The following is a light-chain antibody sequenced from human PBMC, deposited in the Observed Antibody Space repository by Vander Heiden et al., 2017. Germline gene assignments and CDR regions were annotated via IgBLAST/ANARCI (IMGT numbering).Light chain of an antibody. CDR3: QQQTTRPAGIT. Sequence: EIVLTHSPATLPLSPAERPTLSCRASQSFSGYLAWYQQQPGQAPRLLIFDASKRATGIPARFSGSGSGTDFTLTISSLEPEDFAVYFCQQQTTRPAGITFGQGTKVEI. V-gene: IGKV3-11*01. J-gene: IGKJ1*01. CDR1: QSFSGY. CDR2: DAS.